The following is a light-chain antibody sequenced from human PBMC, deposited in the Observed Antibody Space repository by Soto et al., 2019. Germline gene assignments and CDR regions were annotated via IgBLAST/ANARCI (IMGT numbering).Light chain of an antibody. V-gene: IGKV3-15*01. Sequence: EIVMTQSPGTLSVSPGDRATLSCRASQSVSSSLAWYQQKPGQAPRLLILGASTRATGIPARFSGSGSGTEFTLSISSLQSEDSAVYYCKQYKDWPPFTFGQGTKVDIK. CDR3: KQYKDWPPFT. CDR1: QSVSSS. CDR2: GAS. J-gene: IGKJ1*01.